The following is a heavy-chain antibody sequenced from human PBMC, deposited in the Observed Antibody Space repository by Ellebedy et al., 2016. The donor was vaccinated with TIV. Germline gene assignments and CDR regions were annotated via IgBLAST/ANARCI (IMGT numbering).Heavy chain of an antibody. CDR1: GFTFSDHY. CDR2: ISGGSDYI. Sequence: GESLKISCAASGFTFSDHYMNWVRQAPGKGLEWVSVISGGSDYIFYADSMKGRFTISRDNSKNTLFLQMNSLRAEDTAVYYCAKEMKALGAYSESWGQGTLVTVSS. CDR3: AKEMKALGAYSES. J-gene: IGHJ4*02. V-gene: IGHV3-23*01. D-gene: IGHD7-27*01.